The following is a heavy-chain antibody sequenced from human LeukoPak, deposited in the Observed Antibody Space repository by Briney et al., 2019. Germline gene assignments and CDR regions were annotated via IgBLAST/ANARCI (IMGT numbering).Heavy chain of an antibody. V-gene: IGHV3-7*01. CDR3: GRGHYGDYA. D-gene: IGHD4-17*01. CDR2: IKEDGSEK. CDR1: GFTFSGYW. J-gene: IGHJ5*02. Sequence: GGSLRLSCAASGFTFSGYWMSWVRQAPGKGLECVANIKEDGSEKFDVDSVKGRFTISRDNAENSLFLQMNSLRAEDTVVYYCGRGHYGDYAWGQGTLVTVSS.